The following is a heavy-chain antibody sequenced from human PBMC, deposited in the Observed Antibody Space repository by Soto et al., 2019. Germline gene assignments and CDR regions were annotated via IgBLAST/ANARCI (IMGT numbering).Heavy chain of an antibody. Sequence: GGSLRLSCAASGFTFSNAWMSWVRQAPGKGLEWVGRIKSKTDGGTTDYAAPVKGRFTISRDDSKNTLYLQMNSLKTEDTAVYYCTTDPAVLWFGYYYYYGMDVWGQGTTVTVSS. D-gene: IGHD3-10*01. CDR1: GFTFSNAW. J-gene: IGHJ6*02. V-gene: IGHV3-15*01. CDR2: IKSKTDGGTT. CDR3: TTDPAVLWFGYYYYYGMDV.